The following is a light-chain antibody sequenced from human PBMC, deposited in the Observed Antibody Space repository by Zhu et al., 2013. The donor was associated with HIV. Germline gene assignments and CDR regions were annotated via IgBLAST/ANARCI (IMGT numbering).Light chain of an antibody. J-gene: IGKJ1*01. CDR3: QHRVFWLWT. Sequence: EIVMTQSPATLSVSPGERATLSCRASQSVNINLAWYQQKPGQAPRLLIYGASTRATGIPARFSGSGSGTEFTLTISSLQSEDFATYYCQHRVFWLWTFGQGTKVEIK. CDR1: QSVNIN. CDR2: GAS. V-gene: IGKV3-15*01.